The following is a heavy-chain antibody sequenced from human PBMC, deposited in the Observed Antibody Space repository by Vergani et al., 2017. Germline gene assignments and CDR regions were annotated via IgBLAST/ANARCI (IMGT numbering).Heavy chain of an antibody. CDR2: IYYSWST. CDR1: GGSIRRGDYY. D-gene: IGHD1-26*01. CDR3: ARERTSGSYYDFDY. V-gene: IGHV4-30-4*08. Sequence: QVQLQESGPRLVKPSQTLSLTCTVSGGSIRRGDYYWSWIRQPPGKGLEWLGYIYYSWSTYYYPSHQGRVTISVDTSKNQFALKLSSVTAADTAMYYCARERTSGSYYDFDYWGQGTLVTVSS. J-gene: IGHJ4*02.